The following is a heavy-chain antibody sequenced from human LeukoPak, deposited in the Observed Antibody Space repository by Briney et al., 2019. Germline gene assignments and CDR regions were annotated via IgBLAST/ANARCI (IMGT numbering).Heavy chain of an antibody. D-gene: IGHD1-26*01. CDR2: INPSGGST. CDR3: ARGEWDPRTYYYYGMGV. V-gene: IGHV1-46*01. J-gene: IGHJ6*02. CDR1: GYTFTSYY. Sequence: GASVKVSCKASGYTFTSYYMHWVRQAPGQGLEWMGIINPSGGSTSYAQKFQGRVTMTRDTSTSTVYMELSSLRSEDTAVYYCARGEWDPRTYYYYGMGVWGQGTTVTVSS.